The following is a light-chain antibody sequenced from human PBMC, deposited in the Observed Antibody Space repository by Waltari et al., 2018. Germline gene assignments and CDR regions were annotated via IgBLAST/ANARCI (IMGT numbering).Light chain of an antibody. V-gene: IGKV3-15*01. J-gene: IGKJ2*01. CDR2: TAS. CDR3: QQYDNWPPYT. CDR1: QSVNSN. Sequence: EIVMTQSPATLSVSPGDRANISCRASQSVNSNLAWYQQKPGQAPRLLIYTASTRGTGVPARFSGSGSGTHFTLTISSLQSEDFAVYYCQQYDNWPPYTFGQGTNLEIK.